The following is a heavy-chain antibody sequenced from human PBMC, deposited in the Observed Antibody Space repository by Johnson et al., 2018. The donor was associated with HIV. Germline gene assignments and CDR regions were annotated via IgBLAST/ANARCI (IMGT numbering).Heavy chain of an antibody. D-gene: IGHD6-13*01. CDR2: ISYDGSNK. CDR1: GFTFSSYA. CDR3: ARARDSWSSSWLSRDNAFDI. J-gene: IGHJ3*02. V-gene: IGHV3-30*14. Sequence: QVQLVESGGGLVKPGGSLRLSCAASGFTFSSYAMSWVRQAPGKGLEWVAVISYDGSNKYYADSVKGRFTISRENAKNSLYLQMNSLRAGDTAVYYCARARDSWSSSWLSRDNAFDIWGQGTMVTVSS.